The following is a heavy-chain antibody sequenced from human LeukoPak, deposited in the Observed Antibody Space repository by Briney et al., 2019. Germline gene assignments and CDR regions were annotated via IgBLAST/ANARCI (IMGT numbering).Heavy chain of an antibody. CDR3: ARVDTAMATGWFDP. CDR2: IYYSGST. J-gene: IGHJ5*02. CDR1: GGSISSYY. Sequence: PSETLSLTCSISGGSISSYYWSWIRQPPGKGLEWIGYIYYSGSTKYNPSLKSRVTISVDTSKNQFPLKLNSVTAADTAVYYCARVDTAMATGWFDPWGQGTLVTVSS. D-gene: IGHD5-18*01. V-gene: IGHV4-59*12.